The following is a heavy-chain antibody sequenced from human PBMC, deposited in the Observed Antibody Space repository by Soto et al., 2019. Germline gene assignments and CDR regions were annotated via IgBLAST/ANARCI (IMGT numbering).Heavy chain of an antibody. CDR3: AREGTRGGFLNWFDP. J-gene: IGHJ5*02. Sequence: EVQLVESGGGLVQPGGSLRLSCAASGFTFSSYSMNWVREAPGKGLEWVSYISSSSSTIYYGDSVKGRFTISRDNAKNTLYLKMNSLRDEDTAVYYCAREGTRGGFLNWFDPWGQGTLVTVSS. D-gene: IGHD3-10*01. CDR2: ISSSSSTI. CDR1: GFTFSSYS. V-gene: IGHV3-48*02.